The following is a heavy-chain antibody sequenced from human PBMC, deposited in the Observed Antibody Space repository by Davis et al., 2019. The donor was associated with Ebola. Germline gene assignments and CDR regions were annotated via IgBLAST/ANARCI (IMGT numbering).Heavy chain of an antibody. V-gene: IGHV3-30-3*01. CDR3: ALAGK. Sequence: GESLKISCAASGFTFSSYAMHWVRQAPGKGLEWVAVISYDGSNKYYADSVKGRFTISRDNAKNSLYLQMTSLRVEDTAVYYCALAGKWGQGTLVIVSS. CDR1: GFTFSSYA. D-gene: IGHD3-3*02. CDR2: ISYDGSNK. J-gene: IGHJ4*02.